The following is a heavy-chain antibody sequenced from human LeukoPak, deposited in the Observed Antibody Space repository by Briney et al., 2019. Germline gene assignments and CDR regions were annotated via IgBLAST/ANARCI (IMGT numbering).Heavy chain of an antibody. V-gene: IGHV3-33*01. J-gene: IGHJ3*02. CDR1: GFIFSNYG. Sequence: GGSLRLSCEVSGFIFSNYGMHWVRQAPGKGLEWVALIWYDGRTKFHADSVKGRFTISRDNAKNSLFQQMNSLRVEDTAVYYCARSVFSGTVGALDAFDIWGPGTVVTVAS. CDR3: ARSVFSGTVGALDAFDI. CDR2: IWYDGRTK. D-gene: IGHD1-26*01.